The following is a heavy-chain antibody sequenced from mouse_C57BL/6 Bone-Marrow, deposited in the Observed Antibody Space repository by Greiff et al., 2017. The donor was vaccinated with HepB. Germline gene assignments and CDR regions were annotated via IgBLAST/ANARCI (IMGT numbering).Heavy chain of an antibody. CDR3: ARQMLLRLYAMDY. Sequence: EVQLVESGGGLVKPGGSLKLSCAASGFTFSDYGMHWVRQAPEKGLEWVAYISSGSSTIYYADTVKGRFTISRDNAKNTLFLQMTSLRSEDTAMYYCARQMLLRLYAMDYWGQGTSVTVSS. D-gene: IGHD1-1*01. J-gene: IGHJ4*01. CDR2: ISSGSSTI. CDR1: GFTFSDYG. V-gene: IGHV5-17*01.